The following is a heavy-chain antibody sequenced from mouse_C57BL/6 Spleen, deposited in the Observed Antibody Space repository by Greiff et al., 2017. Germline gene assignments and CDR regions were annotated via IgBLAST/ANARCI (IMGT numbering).Heavy chain of an antibody. D-gene: IGHD1-1*01. CDR3: ARGPTCITAVVAPEAMAY. CDR1: GYSFTDYY. Sequence: QLVESGPELVKPGASVKISCKASGYSFTDYYMNWVKQSNGKSLEWIGVINPNYGTTSYNQKFKGKATLTVDKSSSTAYMQLNSLTSEDSAVYYCARGPTCITAVVAPEAMAYWGQGTSVTVSS. V-gene: IGHV1-39*01. CDR2: INPNYGTT. J-gene: IGHJ4*01.